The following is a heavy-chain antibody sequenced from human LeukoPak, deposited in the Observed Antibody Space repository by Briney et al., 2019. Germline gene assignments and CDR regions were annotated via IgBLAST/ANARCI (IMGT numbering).Heavy chain of an antibody. CDR2: IIPIFGTA. D-gene: IGHD6-19*01. J-gene: IGHJ4*02. Sequence: SVKVSCKASGGTFSSYAIIWVRQAPGQGLEWMGGIIPIFGTANYAQKFQGRVTITTDESTSTAYMELSSLRSEDTAVYYCARDQWRLGTYYFDYWGQGTLVTVSS. V-gene: IGHV1-69*05. CDR1: GGTFSSYA. CDR3: ARDQWRLGTYYFDY.